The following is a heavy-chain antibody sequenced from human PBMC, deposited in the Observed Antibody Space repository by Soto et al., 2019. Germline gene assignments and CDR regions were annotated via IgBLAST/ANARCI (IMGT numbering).Heavy chain of an antibody. V-gene: IGHV4-4*07. CDR1: GGSISSYY. CDR2: IYTSGST. Sequence: SETLSLTCTVSGGSISSYYWSWIRQPAGKGLEWIGRIYTSGSTNYNPSLKSRVTMSVDTSKNQFFLKLSSVTAADTAVYYCARTYSSSVWFDPWGQGTLVTVSS. CDR3: ARTYSSSVWFDP. D-gene: IGHD6-6*01. J-gene: IGHJ5*02.